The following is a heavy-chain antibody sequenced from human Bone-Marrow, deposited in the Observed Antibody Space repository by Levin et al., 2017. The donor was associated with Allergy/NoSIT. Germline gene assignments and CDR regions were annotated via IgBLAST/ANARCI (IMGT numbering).Heavy chain of an antibody. CDR1: GYTFTGYY. CDR2: INPNSGGT. V-gene: IGHV1-2*02. D-gene: IGHD5-18*01. Sequence: ASVKVSCKASGYTFTGYYMHWVRQAPGQGLEWMGWINPNSGGTNYAQKFQGRVTMTRDTSISTAYMELSRLRSDDTAVYYCASQAGYGPHYFDYWGQGTLVTVSS. J-gene: IGHJ4*02. CDR3: ASQAGYGPHYFDY.